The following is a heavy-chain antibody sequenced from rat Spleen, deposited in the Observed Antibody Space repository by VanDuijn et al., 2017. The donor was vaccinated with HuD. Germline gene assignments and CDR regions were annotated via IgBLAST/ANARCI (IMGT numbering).Heavy chain of an antibody. V-gene: IGHV5-22*01. CDR1: GFTFSDYY. CDR3: TRPRYNYDWFAY. CDR2: ISSGGGGT. D-gene: IGHD1-5*01. Sequence: EVQLVESGGGLVQPGRSLKLSCAASGFTFSDYYMAWVRQAPKKGLEWVASISSGGGGTYYPDSVKGRFTISRDNAKSTLYLQMNSLRSEDTATYYCTRPRYNYDWFAYWGQGTLVTVSS. J-gene: IGHJ3*01.